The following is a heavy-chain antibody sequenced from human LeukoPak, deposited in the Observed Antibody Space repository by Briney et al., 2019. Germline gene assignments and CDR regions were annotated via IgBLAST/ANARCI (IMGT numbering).Heavy chain of an antibody. CDR1: GFTFSNYE. V-gene: IGHV3-48*03. J-gene: IGHJ4*02. CDR2: ITSSGPTA. D-gene: IGHD2-15*01. CDR3: ARLGFCSDGSCYSLDY. Sequence: GGSLRLSCAASGFTFSNYEMNWVRQTPGMGLEWVSYITSSGPTAFYADSVKGRFNISRDNAQNSLFLQMNNLTAEDTAIYYCARLGFCSDGSCYSLDYWGQGILVTVSS.